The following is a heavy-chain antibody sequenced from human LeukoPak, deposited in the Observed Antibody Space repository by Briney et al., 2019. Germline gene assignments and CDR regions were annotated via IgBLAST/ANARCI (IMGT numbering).Heavy chain of an antibody. J-gene: IGHJ4*02. D-gene: IGHD4-17*01. CDR2: ISRSSSFT. Sequence: GGSLRLSCAASGFIFSDYYMSWICQAPGKGLEFVSNISRSSSFTNYADSVKGRFTVSRDNAKNSLYLQMNSLRAEDTAVYYCARVGARQILDYWGQGTLVTVSS. CDR1: GFIFSDYY. CDR3: ARVGARQILDY. V-gene: IGHV3-11*06.